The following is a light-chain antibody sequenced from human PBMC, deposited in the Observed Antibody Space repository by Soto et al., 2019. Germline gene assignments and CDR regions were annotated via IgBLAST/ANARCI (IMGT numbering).Light chain of an antibody. CDR1: NSNIGAGYD. CDR3: QAYDYSLTAFV. J-gene: IGLJ3*02. Sequence: QAVVTQPPSVSGAPGQRVTISCTGNNSNIGAGYDVHWYQQLPGAAPKLVVFGNRNRPSGVPERFSGSKSGTSASLAITGLQAEDEADYYCQAYDYSLTAFVFGGGTKLTVL. V-gene: IGLV1-40*01. CDR2: GNR.